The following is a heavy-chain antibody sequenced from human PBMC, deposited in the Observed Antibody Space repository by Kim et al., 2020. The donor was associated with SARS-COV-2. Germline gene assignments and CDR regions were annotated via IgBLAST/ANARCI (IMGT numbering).Heavy chain of an antibody. D-gene: IGHD6-13*01. J-gene: IGHJ5*02. Sequence: ASVKVSCKASGYTFTSYGISWVRQAPGQGLEWMGWISAYNGNTNYAQKLQGRVTMTTDTSTSTAYMELRSLRSDDTAVYYCARDVTYSSSWYGFDPWGQGTLVTVSS. CDR1: GYTFTSYG. CDR2: ISAYNGNT. CDR3: ARDVTYSSSWYGFDP. V-gene: IGHV1-18*01.